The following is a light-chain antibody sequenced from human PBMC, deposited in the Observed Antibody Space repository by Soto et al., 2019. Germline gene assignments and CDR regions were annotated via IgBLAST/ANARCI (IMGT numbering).Light chain of an antibody. Sequence: EIVMTQSPATLSVSPGGRATLSCRASQSISGALAWYQQKPGQAPRLLIYGASTRATSFPARFSGSGSGIDFTLTISSLQSEDFAVYYCQQYNNWPWTFGQGTKVEIK. CDR2: GAS. CDR3: QQYNNWPWT. V-gene: IGKV3-15*01. CDR1: QSISGA. J-gene: IGKJ1*01.